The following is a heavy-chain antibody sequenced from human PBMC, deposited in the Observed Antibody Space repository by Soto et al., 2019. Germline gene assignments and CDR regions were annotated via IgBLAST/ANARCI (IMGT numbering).Heavy chain of an antibody. D-gene: IGHD6-13*01. V-gene: IGHV3-64D*06. CDR2: ISSNGGST. Sequence: GGSLRLSCSASGFTFSSYAMHWVRQAPGKGLEYVSAISSNGGSTYYADSVKGRFTISRDNSKNTLYLQMSSLRAEDTAVYYCVKTEFKGKRMAAAGIPDYWGQGTLVTVSS. CDR3: VKTEFKGKRMAAAGIPDY. J-gene: IGHJ4*02. CDR1: GFTFSSYA.